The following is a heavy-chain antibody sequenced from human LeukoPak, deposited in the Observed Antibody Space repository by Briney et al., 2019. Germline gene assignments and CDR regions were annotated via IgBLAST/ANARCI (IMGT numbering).Heavy chain of an antibody. CDR2: IWSDGSKK. Sequence: GGSLGLSCTASGFTFSSCGMHWVRQAPGQGLEWVAVIWSDGSKKYHADSVKGRFTISRDNTKNMLYLQMNSLRAEDTAIYYCVRVGTDSIGSYPGYWGQGTLVTVTS. V-gene: IGHV3-33*01. CDR3: VRVGTDSIGSYPGY. CDR1: GFTFSSCG. D-gene: IGHD3-22*01. J-gene: IGHJ4*02.